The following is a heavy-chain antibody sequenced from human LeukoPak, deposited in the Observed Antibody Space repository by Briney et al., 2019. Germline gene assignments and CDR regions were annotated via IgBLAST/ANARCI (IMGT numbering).Heavy chain of an antibody. D-gene: IGHD2-2*01. CDR3: ARAGCSSTSCYPDY. Sequence: GGSLRLSCAASGFTFSSYWMSWVRQAPGKGLEWVANIKQDGSEKYYVDSVKGRFTISRDNAKNSLYLQMNSLRAEDTAVYYCARAGCSSTSCYPDYWGQGTLVTVSS. CDR1: GFTFSSYW. J-gene: IGHJ4*02. CDR2: IKQDGSEK. V-gene: IGHV3-7*01.